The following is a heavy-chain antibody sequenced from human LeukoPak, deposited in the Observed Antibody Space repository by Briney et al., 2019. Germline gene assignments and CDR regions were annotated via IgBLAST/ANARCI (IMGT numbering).Heavy chain of an antibody. CDR3: AREPLQGAGVRSPSYYMDV. CDR2: IIPIFGTA. V-gene: IGHV1-69*05. J-gene: IGHJ6*03. Sequence: ASVKVSFKASVGTFSIYAISWVRQAPGQGLEWMGGIIPIFGTANYAQKFQGRVTITTDESTSTAYMELSSLRSEDTAVYYCAREPLQGAGVRSPSYYMDVWGKGTTVTVSS. CDR1: VGTFSIYA. D-gene: IGHD4-11*01.